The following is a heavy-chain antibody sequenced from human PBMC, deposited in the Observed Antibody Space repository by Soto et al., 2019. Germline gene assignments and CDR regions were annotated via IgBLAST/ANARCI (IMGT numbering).Heavy chain of an antibody. CDR3: ARGRGALRGVYDV. J-gene: IGHJ6*02. D-gene: IGHD3-10*01. CDR1: GGSFSGYY. Sequence: ETLSLTCAVYGGSFSGYYWSWIRQPPGKGLEWIGEINHSGSTNYNPSLKSRVTISVDTSKNQFSLKLSSVTAADTAVYYCARGRGALRGVYDVWGQGTTVTVSS. CDR2: INHSGST. V-gene: IGHV4-34*01.